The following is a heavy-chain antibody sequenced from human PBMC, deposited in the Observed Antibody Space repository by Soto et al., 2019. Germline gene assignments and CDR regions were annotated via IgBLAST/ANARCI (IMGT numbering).Heavy chain of an antibody. Sequence: LRLSCAASGFTFSDAWMSWVRQAPGKGLDWVGRIKSKSDGGTTEYAAPVRGRFTISRDDSKNTLYLQMNSLKTEDTAVYYCTTDLWRIAVVVGSTRYSNPWGQGTPVTVS. D-gene: IGHD2-15*01. J-gene: IGHJ5*02. CDR3: TTDLWRIAVVVGSTRYSNP. CDR2: IKSKSDGGTT. V-gene: IGHV3-15*01. CDR1: GFTFSDAW.